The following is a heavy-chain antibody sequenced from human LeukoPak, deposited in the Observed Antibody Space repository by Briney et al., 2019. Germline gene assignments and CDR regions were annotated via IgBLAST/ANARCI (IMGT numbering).Heavy chain of an antibody. CDR2: IVGSGAST. V-gene: IGHV3-23*01. Sequence: GGSLRLSCAASGFTFSSCAMSWARQAPGKGLEWVSAIVGSGASTYYADSVKGRFTISRDNSKNTLHLQMNSLRAEDTAIYHCAKVRVVGDYNWFFDLWGRGTLVTASS. D-gene: IGHD4-17*01. CDR3: AKVRVVGDYNWFFDL. J-gene: IGHJ2*01. CDR1: GFTFSSCA.